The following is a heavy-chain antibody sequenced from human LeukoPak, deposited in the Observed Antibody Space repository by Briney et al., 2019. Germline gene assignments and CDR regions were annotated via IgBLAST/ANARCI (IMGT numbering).Heavy chain of an antibody. CDR3: ARGDSSGYRAKAFDI. Sequence: GGSLRLSCAASGFTFTSYSMNWVRQAPGKGLEWVSSISSSSNYIYYADSVKGRFTISRDNAKNSLYLQMNSLRAEDTAVYYCARGDSSGYRAKAFDIWGQGTMVTVSS. CDR2: ISSSSNYI. CDR1: GFTFTSYS. D-gene: IGHD3-22*01. J-gene: IGHJ3*02. V-gene: IGHV3-21*01.